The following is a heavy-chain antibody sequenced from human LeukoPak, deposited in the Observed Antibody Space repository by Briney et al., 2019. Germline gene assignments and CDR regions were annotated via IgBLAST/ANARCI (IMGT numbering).Heavy chain of an antibody. CDR3: ARGTPKIHCSGGSCYSGGDAFDI. J-gene: IGHJ3*02. CDR1: GGSFSGYY. Sequence: SETLSLTCAVYGGSFSGYYWSWIRQPPGKGLEWIGEINHSGSTNYNPSLKSRVTISVDTSKNQFSLKLSSVTAADTAVYYCARGTPKIHCSGGSCYSGGDAFDIWGQGTMVTVSS. CDR2: INHSGST. D-gene: IGHD2-15*01. V-gene: IGHV4-34*01.